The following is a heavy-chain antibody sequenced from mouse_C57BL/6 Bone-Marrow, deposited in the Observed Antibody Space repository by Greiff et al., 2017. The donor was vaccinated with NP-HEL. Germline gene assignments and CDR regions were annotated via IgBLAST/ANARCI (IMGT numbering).Heavy chain of an antibody. V-gene: IGHV1-50*01. CDR3: ARGKGKGYFDY. CDR1: GYTFTSYW. CDR2: IDPSDSYT. D-gene: IGHD2-1*01. Sequence: QVQLQQPGAELVKPGASVKLSCKASGYTFTSYWMQWVKQRPGQGLEWIGEIDPSDSYTNYNQKFTGKATLTVDTSSSTAYMQLSSLTSEDSAVYYCARGKGKGYFDYWGKGTTLTVSS. J-gene: IGHJ2*01.